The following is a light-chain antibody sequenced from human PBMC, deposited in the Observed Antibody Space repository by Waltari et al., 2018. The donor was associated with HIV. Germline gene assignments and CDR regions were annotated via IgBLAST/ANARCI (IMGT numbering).Light chain of an antibody. CDR1: QSISTW. V-gene: IGKV1-5*03. J-gene: IGKJ2*01. CDR3: QQYDNYPHT. Sequence: DIQMTQSPPTKSDSVGDRVTITCRASQSISTWLAWFQQKPGEAPKMLIYKASTLDTGVPSRFSGSGSGTEFTLTISSLLPDDFATYYCQQYDNYPHTFGQGTKLE. CDR2: KAS.